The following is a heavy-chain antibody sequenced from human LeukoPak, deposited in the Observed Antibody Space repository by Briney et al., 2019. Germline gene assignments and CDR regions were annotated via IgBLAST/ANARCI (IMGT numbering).Heavy chain of an antibody. J-gene: IGHJ4*02. Sequence: PGGSLRLSCAASGFTFSSYAMSWVRQAPGKGLEWVSGISGGGSSTYDADSVMGRFTISRDNSKNTLYLQVNSLRAEDTAVYYCARETTVVTGYYFDYWGQGTLVTVSS. CDR2: ISGGGSST. D-gene: IGHD4-23*01. CDR3: ARETTVVTGYYFDY. CDR1: GFTFSSYA. V-gene: IGHV3-23*01.